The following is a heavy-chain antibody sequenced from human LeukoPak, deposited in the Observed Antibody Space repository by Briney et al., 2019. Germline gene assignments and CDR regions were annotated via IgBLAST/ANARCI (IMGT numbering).Heavy chain of an antibody. CDR3: ARGYAMDV. CDR1: GYTVTNFD. J-gene: IGHJ6*02. V-gene: IGHV1-8*01. Sequence: ASVKVSCKASGYTVTNFDINWVRQATGQGLEWMGWMNLGSGNTGYAQKFRGRVTMTRNTSITTAYMEMSGLRSDDTAVYYCARGYAMDVWGQGTTVTVSS. CDR2: MNLGSGNT.